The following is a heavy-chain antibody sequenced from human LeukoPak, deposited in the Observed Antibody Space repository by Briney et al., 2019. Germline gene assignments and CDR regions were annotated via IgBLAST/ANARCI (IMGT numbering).Heavy chain of an antibody. CDR3: ASVSIVVVPAAMHY. D-gene: IGHD2-2*01. V-gene: IGHV1-69*02. CDR2: IIPILGIA. J-gene: IGHJ4*02. Sequence: SVKVSCKASGGTFSSYTISWVRQAPGQGLEWMGRIIPILGIANYAQKFQGRVTITADKSTSTAYMELSSLRSEDTAVYYCASVSIVVVPAAMHYWGQGTLVTISS. CDR1: GGTFSSYT.